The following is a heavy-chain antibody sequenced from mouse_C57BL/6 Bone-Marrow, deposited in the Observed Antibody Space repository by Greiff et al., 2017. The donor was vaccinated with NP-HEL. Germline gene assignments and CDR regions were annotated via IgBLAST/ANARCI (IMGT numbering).Heavy chain of an antibody. CDR3: ARRARVRFYAMDY. CDR2: IDPSDSET. J-gene: IGHJ4*01. Sequence: QVQLQQPGAELVRPGSSVKLSCKASGYTFTSYWMHWVKQRPIQGLEWIGNIDPSDSETHYNQKFKDKATLTVDKSSSTAYMQLSSLTSEDSAVYYCARRARVRFYAMDYWGQGTSVTVSS. D-gene: IGHD1-1*01. CDR1: GYTFTSYW. V-gene: IGHV1-52*01.